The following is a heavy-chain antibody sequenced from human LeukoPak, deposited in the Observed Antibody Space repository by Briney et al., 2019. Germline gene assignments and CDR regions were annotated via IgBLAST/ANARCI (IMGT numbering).Heavy chain of an antibody. J-gene: IGHJ4*02. V-gene: IGHV3-66*01. Sequence: GGSLRLSCAASGFTVSSNSMTWVRQAPGKGLEWVSLMYRSSIYHADSVKGRFTISRDNSKNTLYLQMNSLRGEDTAVYYCARGSLPDYWGQGTLVTVSS. D-gene: IGHD5/OR15-5a*01. CDR1: GFTVSSNS. CDR3: ARGSLPDY. CDR2: MYRSSI.